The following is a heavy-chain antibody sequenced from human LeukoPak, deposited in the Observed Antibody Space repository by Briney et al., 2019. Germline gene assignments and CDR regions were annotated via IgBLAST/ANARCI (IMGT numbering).Heavy chain of an antibody. Sequence: GASVTVSFKASGYTFTNYYMHWVRQAPGQGLEWMGIINPSGGSTSYAQKFQGRVTMTRDTSTSTVYMELSSLRSEDTAVYYCARNGLVGTPTYYFDYGGQGTLVTVSS. D-gene: IGHD4-23*01. CDR3: ARNGLVGTPTYYFDY. J-gene: IGHJ4*02. CDR2: INPSGGST. V-gene: IGHV1-46*01. CDR1: GYTFTNYY.